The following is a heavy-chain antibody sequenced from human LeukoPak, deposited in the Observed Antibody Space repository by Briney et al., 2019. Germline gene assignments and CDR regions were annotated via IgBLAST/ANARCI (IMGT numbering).Heavy chain of an antibody. CDR3: AKSNGYGLIDI. D-gene: IGHD3-22*01. J-gene: IGHJ3*02. Sequence: SETLSLTCTVSGGSINSYYWSWIRQPPEKGLECIGYIHYTGSTNYNPSLKSRVTISVDTSKSQFSLKLNSVTAADTAVYYCAKSNGYGLIDIWGQGTMVTVSS. CDR1: GGSINSYY. V-gene: IGHV4-59*12. CDR2: IHYTGST.